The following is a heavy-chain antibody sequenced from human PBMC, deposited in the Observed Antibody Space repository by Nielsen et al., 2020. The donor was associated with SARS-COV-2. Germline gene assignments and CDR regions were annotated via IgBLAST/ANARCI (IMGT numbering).Heavy chain of an antibody. Sequence: GESLKISCAASGFTFSDYYMSWFRQAPGKGLEWVGFIRSKAYGGTTEYAASVKGRFTISRDDSKSIAYLQMNSLKTEDTAVYYCTRVGGDYVVVGKAFDYWGQGTLVTVSS. CDR3: TRVGGDYVVVGKAFDY. D-gene: IGHD4-17*01. J-gene: IGHJ4*02. V-gene: IGHV3-49*03. CDR2: IRSKAYGGTT. CDR1: GFTFSDYY.